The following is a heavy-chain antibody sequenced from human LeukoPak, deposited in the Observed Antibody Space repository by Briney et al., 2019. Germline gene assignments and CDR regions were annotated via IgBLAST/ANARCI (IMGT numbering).Heavy chain of an antibody. Sequence: GGSLRLSCAASGFTFSDYYMSWIRQVPGKGLEWVSYISSSSSYTNYADSVKGRFTISRDNAKNSLYLQMNSLRAEDTAVYYCARLGWATAPLDYWGQGTLVTVSS. V-gene: IGHV3-11*06. CDR3: ARLGWATAPLDY. CDR1: GFTFSDYY. CDR2: ISSSSSYT. J-gene: IGHJ4*02. D-gene: IGHD5-12*01.